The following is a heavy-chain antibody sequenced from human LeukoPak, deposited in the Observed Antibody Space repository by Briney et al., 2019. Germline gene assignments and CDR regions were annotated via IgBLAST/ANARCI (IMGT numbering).Heavy chain of an antibody. CDR3: ASGSYSYYYYYYMDV. CDR2: IIPIFGTA. Sequence: ASVKVSCKASGATFSSYAISWVRQAPGQGLEWMGGIIPIFGTANYAQKFQGRVTITADESTSTAYMELSSLRSEDTAVYYCASGSYSYYYYYYMDVWGKGTTVTVSS. D-gene: IGHD1-26*01. V-gene: IGHV1-69*13. J-gene: IGHJ6*03. CDR1: GATFSSYA.